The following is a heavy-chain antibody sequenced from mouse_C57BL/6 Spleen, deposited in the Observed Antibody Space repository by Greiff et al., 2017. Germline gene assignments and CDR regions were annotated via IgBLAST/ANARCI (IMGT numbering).Heavy chain of an antibody. Sequence: QVQLQQPGAELVKPGASVKLSCKASGYTFTSYWMHWVKQRPGQGLEWIGMIHPNSGSTNYNEKFKSKATLTVDKSSSTAYMQLSSLTSEDSAVYDCARDWDEGAYWGQGTLVTVSA. J-gene: IGHJ3*01. CDR2: IHPNSGST. CDR1: GYTFTSYW. D-gene: IGHD4-1*01. CDR3: ARDWDEGAY. V-gene: IGHV1-64*01.